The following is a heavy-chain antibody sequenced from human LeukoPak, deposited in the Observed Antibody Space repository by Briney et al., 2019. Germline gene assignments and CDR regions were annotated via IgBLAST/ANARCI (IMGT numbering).Heavy chain of an antibody. CDR1: GFTFSSYE. Sequence: GGSLRLSRATSGFTFSSYEMNWVRQAPGKGLEWVSGISGSDASTYYTDSVKGRFTISRDNSKNTLYLHMNSLRAEDTAVYYCAKDVTYYFGSGSNPNWFDPWGQGTLVTVSS. V-gene: IGHV3-23*01. J-gene: IGHJ5*02. CDR2: ISGSDAST. D-gene: IGHD3-10*01. CDR3: AKDVTYYFGSGSNPNWFDP.